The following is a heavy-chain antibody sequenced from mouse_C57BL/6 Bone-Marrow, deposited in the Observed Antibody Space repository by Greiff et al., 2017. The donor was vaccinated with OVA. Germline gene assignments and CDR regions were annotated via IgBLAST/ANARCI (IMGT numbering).Heavy chain of an antibody. CDR1: GFTFTDYY. J-gene: IGHJ2*01. CDR3: ARYGAGREVYYFDD. CDR2: IRNKANGYTT. V-gene: IGHV7-3*01. D-gene: IGHD3-3*01. Sequence: EVQLVESGGGLVQPGGSLSLSCAASGFTFTDYYMSWVRQPPGKALEWLGFIRNKANGYTTEYSASVKGRFTISRDNSQSILYLQMKALRAEDSATYYCARYGAGREVYYFDDWGQGTTLTVSS.